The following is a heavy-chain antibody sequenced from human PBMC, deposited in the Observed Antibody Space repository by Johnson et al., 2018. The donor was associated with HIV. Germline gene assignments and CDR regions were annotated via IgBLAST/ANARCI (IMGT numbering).Heavy chain of an antibody. V-gene: IGHV3-9*01. CDR1: GFTFDDYA. J-gene: IGHJ3*01. CDR2: ISWNSGSI. CDR3: ARGRAVAGTRAFDV. D-gene: IGHD6-19*01. Sequence: VQLVESGGGLVQPGRSLRLSCVTSGFTFDDYAMHWVRQAPGKGLEWVSGISWNSGSIGYADSVKGRFTISRDNAKNSLYLQMNSLRAEDTAVYYCARGRAVAGTRAFDVWGQGTVVTVSS.